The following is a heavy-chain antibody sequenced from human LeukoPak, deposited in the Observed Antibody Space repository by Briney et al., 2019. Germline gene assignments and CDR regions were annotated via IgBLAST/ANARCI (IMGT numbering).Heavy chain of an antibody. D-gene: IGHD6-13*01. Sequence: GGSLRLSCEGSGFTFSSYAMSWVRQAPGKGLEWVSGISGSGGGTYYADSVKGRFTVSGDKSKNTLYLQMNSLRVEDTAVYYCAKRVGYYFEYWGQGTLVTVSS. CDR1: GFTFSSYA. J-gene: IGHJ4*02. V-gene: IGHV3-23*01. CDR2: ISGSGGGT. CDR3: AKRVGYYFEY.